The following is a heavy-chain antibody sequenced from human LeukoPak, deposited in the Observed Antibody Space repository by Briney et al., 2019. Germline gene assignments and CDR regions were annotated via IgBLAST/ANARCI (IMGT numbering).Heavy chain of an antibody. CDR3: ARGALGAMASAGADY. D-gene: IGHD1-26*01. V-gene: IGHV1-8*01. CDR2: MNPNSGNT. J-gene: IGHJ4*02. CDR1: GHTFTSYD. Sequence: ASVKVSCKASGHTFTSYDINWVRQATGQGLEWMGWMNPNSGNTGYAQKFQGRVTITADKSTSTAYMELSSLRSEDTAVYYCARGALGAMASAGADYWGQGTLVTVSS.